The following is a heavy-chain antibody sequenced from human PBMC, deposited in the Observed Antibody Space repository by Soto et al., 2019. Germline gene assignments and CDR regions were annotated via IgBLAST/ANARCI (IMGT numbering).Heavy chain of an antibody. D-gene: IGHD6-19*01. CDR2: IYWDDDK. J-gene: IGHJ4*02. V-gene: IGHV2-5*02. CDR1: GFSLSSSGVG. Sequence: QITLKESGRTLVKPTQTLTLTCTFSGFSLSSSGVGVGWIRQPPGKALEWLALIYWDDDKPYSPSLMSRLTISKDTSKNQVVLTMTNMDPVDTATYFCAHIFSGGYNSGWYGFYYASWGQGTLVTVSS. CDR3: AHIFSGGYNSGWYGFYYAS.